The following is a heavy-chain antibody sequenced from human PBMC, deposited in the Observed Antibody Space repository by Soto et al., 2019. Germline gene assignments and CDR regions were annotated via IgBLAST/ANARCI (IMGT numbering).Heavy chain of an antibody. V-gene: IGHV4-39*01. CDR3: ARQPYDSTGYYYGA. CDR2: MYSGGNT. CDR1: GGSFSSSTYC. D-gene: IGHD3-22*01. J-gene: IGHJ5*02. Sequence: SETLSLTCTVSGGSFSSSTYCWGWIRQPPGKGLEWIGSMYSGGNTYYNPSLKSRVTVSVDTSKNHFSLKLTSVTAADTAMYYCARQPYDSTGYYYGAWGQGTLVTVSS.